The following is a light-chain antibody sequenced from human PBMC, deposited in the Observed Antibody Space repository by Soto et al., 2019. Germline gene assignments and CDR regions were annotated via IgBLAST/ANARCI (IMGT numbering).Light chain of an antibody. CDR3: SSYTSSSTLEV. V-gene: IGLV2-14*01. CDR2: DVS. Sequence: QSALTQPASVSGSPGQSITISCTGTSSDVGGYNYVSWYQQHPGKAPKLMIYDVSNRPSGVSNRFYGYKSGNTASLTISGLQAEDEADYYCSSYTSSSTLEVFGTGTKLTVL. J-gene: IGLJ1*01. CDR1: SSDVGGYNY.